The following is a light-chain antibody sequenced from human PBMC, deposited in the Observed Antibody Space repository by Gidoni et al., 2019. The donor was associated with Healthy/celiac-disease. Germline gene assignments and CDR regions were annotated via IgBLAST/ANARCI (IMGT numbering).Light chain of an antibody. CDR1: QSVSSSY. V-gene: IGKV3-20*01. J-gene: IGKJ3*01. CDR3: QQYGSSPPFT. Sequence: EIELTQSPGTLSLSPGERATLSCRASQSVSSSYLAWYQQKPGQAPRLLIYGASSRATGIPASFSGSGSVTDFTLTISRLEPEDFAVYYCQQYGSSPPFTFXPXTKVDIK. CDR2: GAS.